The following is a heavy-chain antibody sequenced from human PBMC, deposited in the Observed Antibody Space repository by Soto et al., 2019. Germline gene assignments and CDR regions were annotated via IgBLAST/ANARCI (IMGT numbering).Heavy chain of an antibody. Sequence: PSETLSLTCAVYGGSFSGYYWSWIRQPPGKGLEWIGEINHSGSTNYNPSLKSRVTISVDTSKNQFSLKLSSVTAADTAVYYCARGDYGDYDYWGQGTLVTVSS. CDR1: GGSFSGYY. CDR2: INHSGST. D-gene: IGHD4-17*01. CDR3: ARGDYGDYDY. J-gene: IGHJ4*02. V-gene: IGHV4-34*01.